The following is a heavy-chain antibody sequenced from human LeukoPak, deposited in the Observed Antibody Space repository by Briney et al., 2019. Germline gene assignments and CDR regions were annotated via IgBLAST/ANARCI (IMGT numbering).Heavy chain of an antibody. CDR3: ARDERCSGTSCYSSFDY. Sequence: ASVKVSCKASGYTFTCYYMHWVRQAPGQGLEWRGWINPNTGDTNYAQKFHGRVTMTRDTSISTAYMELSRLRSDDTAVYYCARDERCSGTSCYSSFDYWGQGTLVTVSS. D-gene: IGHD2-15*01. CDR1: GYTFTCYY. CDR2: INPNTGDT. V-gene: IGHV1-2*02. J-gene: IGHJ4*02.